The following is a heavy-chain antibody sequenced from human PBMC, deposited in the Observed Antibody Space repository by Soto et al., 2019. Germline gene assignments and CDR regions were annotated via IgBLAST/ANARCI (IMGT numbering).Heavy chain of an antibody. D-gene: IGHD6-13*01. Sequence: GGSLRLSCAASGFTFSSYGMHWVSQAPGKGLEWVAVISYDGSNKYYADSVKGRFTISRDNSKNTLYLQMNSLRAEDTAVYYCAKGLEQQLVSWFDPWGQVTLVTVSS. CDR3: AKGLEQQLVSWFDP. V-gene: IGHV3-30*18. CDR1: GFTFSSYG. J-gene: IGHJ5*02. CDR2: ISYDGSNK.